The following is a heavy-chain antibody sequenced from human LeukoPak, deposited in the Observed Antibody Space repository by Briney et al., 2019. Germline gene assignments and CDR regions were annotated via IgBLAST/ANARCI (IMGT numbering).Heavy chain of an antibody. Sequence: ASVKVSCKASGYTFTSYYMHWVRQAPGQGLEWMGIINPSGGSTSYAQKFQGRVTMTRDTSTSTVYMELSSLRSEDTAVYYCARADIRAIASSGWYGFDYWGQGTLVTVSS. D-gene: IGHD6-19*01. J-gene: IGHJ4*02. V-gene: IGHV1-46*01. CDR2: INPSGGST. CDR3: ARADIRAIASSGWYGFDY. CDR1: GYTFTSYY.